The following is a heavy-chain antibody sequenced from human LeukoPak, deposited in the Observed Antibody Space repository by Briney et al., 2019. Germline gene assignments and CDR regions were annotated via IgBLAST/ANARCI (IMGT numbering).Heavy chain of an antibody. Sequence: SETLSLTCTVSGGSISSYYWSWIRQPAGKGLEWIGRIYTSGSTNYNPSLKSRVTMSVDTSKNRFSLKLSSVTAADTAVYYCASFGGYLNNAFDIWGQGTMVTVSS. CDR1: GGSISSYY. J-gene: IGHJ3*02. CDR3: ASFGGYLNNAFDI. D-gene: IGHD5-12*01. CDR2: IYTSGST. V-gene: IGHV4-4*07.